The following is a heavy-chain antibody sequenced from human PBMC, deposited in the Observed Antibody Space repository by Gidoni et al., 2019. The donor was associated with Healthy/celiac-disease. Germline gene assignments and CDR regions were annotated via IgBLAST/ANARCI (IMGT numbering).Heavy chain of an antibody. CDR2: IYYSGST. J-gene: IGHJ3*02. D-gene: IGHD4-17*01. Sequence: QLQLQESGPGLVKSSDTLSLTCRVSAGSIRSSRYYWGWIRPPPGKGLEWIGSIYYSGSTYYNPSLKSRVTISVDTSKSQFSLKLSSVTAADTAVYYCARRDYTDYFHDAFDIWGQGTMVIVSS. V-gene: IGHV4-39*01. CDR3: ARRDYTDYFHDAFDI. CDR1: AGSIRSSRYY.